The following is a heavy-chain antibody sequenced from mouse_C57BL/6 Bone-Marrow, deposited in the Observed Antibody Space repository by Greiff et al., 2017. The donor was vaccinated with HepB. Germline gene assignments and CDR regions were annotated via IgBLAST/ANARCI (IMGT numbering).Heavy chain of an antibody. V-gene: IGHV2-6*01. D-gene: IGHD1-1*01. CDR1: GFSLTSYG. Sequence: VQLQESGPGLVAPSQSLSITCTVSGFSLTSYGVDWVRQSPGKGLEWLGVIWGVGSTNYNSALKSRLSISKDNSKSQVFLKMNSLQTDDTAMYYCASLIYYYGSSYAMDYWGQGTSVTVSS. CDR2: IWGVGST. CDR3: ASLIYYYGSSYAMDY. J-gene: IGHJ4*01.